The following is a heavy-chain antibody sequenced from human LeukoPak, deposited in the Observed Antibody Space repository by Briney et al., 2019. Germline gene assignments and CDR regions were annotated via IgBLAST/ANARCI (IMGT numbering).Heavy chain of an antibody. J-gene: IGHJ4*02. CDR3: ARESTNYYLDY. D-gene: IGHD1-7*01. CDR2: IRQDGSVQ. Sequence: GGSLRLSCAASGFTFSSYWMSWVRQAPGKGLEWVANIRQDGSVQNYVDSVKGRFTISRDNSKNTLYLQMNSLRAEDTAVYYCARESTNYYLDYWGQGTLVTVSS. V-gene: IGHV3-7*01. CDR1: GFTFSSYW.